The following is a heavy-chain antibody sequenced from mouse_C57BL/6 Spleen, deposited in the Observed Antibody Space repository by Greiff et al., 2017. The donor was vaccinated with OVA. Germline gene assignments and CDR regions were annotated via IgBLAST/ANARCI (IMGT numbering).Heavy chain of an antibody. CDR1: GFTFSDYF. Sequence: EVQRVESGGGLVQPGGSLKLSCAASGFTFSDYFMYWVRQTPEKRLEWVAYISNGGGSTYYPDTVKGRFTISRDNAKNTLYLQMSRLKSEDTAMYYCAMLRRAYWGQGTLVTVSA. D-gene: IGHD2-12*01. V-gene: IGHV5-12*01. CDR2: ISNGGGST. J-gene: IGHJ3*01. CDR3: AMLRRAY.